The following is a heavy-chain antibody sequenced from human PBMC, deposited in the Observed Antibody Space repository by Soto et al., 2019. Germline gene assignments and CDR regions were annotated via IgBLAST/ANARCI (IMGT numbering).Heavy chain of an antibody. CDR3: ARDQIGEARYYFDY. J-gene: IGHJ4*02. CDR1: GGTFSSYA. V-gene: IGHV1-69*13. CDR2: IIPIFGTA. Sequence: SVKVSCKASGGTFSSYAISWVRQAPGQGLEWMGGIIPIFGTANYAQKFQGRVTITADESTSTAYTELSSLRSEDTAVYYCARDQIGEARYYFDYWGQGTLVTVSS.